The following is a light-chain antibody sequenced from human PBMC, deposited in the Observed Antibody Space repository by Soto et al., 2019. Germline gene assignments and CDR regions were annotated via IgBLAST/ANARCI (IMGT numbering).Light chain of an antibody. CDR1: QTISSSY. J-gene: IGKJ2*01. V-gene: IGKV3-20*01. CDR3: QQYGSSPYT. Sequence: EIVLTQSPGTLSLSPGERATLSCRASQTISSSYLAWYRQKPGQAPRLLIYGASNRATGIPDRLSGSGSGTDFTLTISRLEPEDFAVYYCQQYGSSPYTFCQWTKMEIK. CDR2: GAS.